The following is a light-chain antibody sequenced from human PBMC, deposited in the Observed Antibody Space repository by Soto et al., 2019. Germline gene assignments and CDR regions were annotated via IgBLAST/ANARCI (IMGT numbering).Light chain of an antibody. CDR1: SSNIGAGYD. J-gene: IGLJ2*01. CDR2: GNS. V-gene: IGLV1-40*01. Sequence: QAVVTQPPSVSGAPGQRVTISCTGSSSNIGAGYDVHWYQHLPGTAPKLLIYGNSNRPSGVPDRFSGSKSGTSASLAIIGLQAADEADYYCQSYDSSLSVVFGGGTKLTVL. CDR3: QSYDSSLSVV.